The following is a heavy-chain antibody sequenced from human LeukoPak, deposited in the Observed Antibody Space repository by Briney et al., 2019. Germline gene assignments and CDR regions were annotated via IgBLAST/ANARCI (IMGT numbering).Heavy chain of an antibody. Sequence: GGSLRLSCAASGFTFSIYDMNWVRQAPGKGLEWVSGLSGSGGSTYYADSVKGRFTISRDNSKNTLYLQMNGLRAEDTAVYYCARVRLTDFDSGYDLGYWGQGTLVTVSS. CDR1: GFTFSIYD. J-gene: IGHJ4*02. V-gene: IGHV3-23*01. D-gene: IGHD5-12*01. CDR2: LSGSGGST. CDR3: ARVRLTDFDSGYDLGY.